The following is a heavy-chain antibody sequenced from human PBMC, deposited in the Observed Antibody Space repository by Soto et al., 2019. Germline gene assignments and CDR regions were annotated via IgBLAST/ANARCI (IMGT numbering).Heavy chain of an antibody. V-gene: IGHV3-23*01. CDR2: ISGSGGST. D-gene: IGHD6-13*01. J-gene: IGHJ6*03. CDR3: ANSLQQLVNLHYYYYMDV. Sequence: GGSLRLSCAASGFTFSSYAMSWVRQAPGKGLEWVSAISGSGGSTYYADSVKGRFTISRDNSKNTLYLQMNSLRAEDTAVYYCANSLQQLVNLHYYYYMDVWGKGTTVTVSS. CDR1: GFTFSSYA.